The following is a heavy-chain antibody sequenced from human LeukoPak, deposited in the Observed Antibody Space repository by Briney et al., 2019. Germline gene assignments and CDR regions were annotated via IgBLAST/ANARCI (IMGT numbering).Heavy chain of an antibody. CDR2: INHSGST. V-gene: IGHV4-34*01. D-gene: IGHD3-10*01. CDR1: GGSFSGYY. Sequence: SETPSLTCAVYGGSFSGYYWSWIRQPPGKGLEWIGEINHSGSTNYNPSLKSRVTISVDTSKNQFSLKLSSVTAADTAVYYCAMLYYGSGSYYFDYWGQGTLVTVSS. CDR3: AMLYYGSGSYYFDY. J-gene: IGHJ4*02.